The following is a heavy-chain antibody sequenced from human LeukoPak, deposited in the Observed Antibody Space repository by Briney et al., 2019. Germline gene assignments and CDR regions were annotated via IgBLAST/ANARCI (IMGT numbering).Heavy chain of an antibody. D-gene: IGHD5-24*01. CDR1: GGSISSGSYY. CDR2: IYTSGST. CDR3: ARGLRDGYTLGYYMDV. J-gene: IGHJ6*03. V-gene: IGHV4-61*02. Sequence: SETLSLTCTVSGGSISSGSYYWSWIRQPAGKGLEWIGRIYTSGSTNYNPSLKSRVTISVDTSKNQFSLKLRSVTAADTAVFYCARGLRDGYTLGYYMDVWGKGTTVTVSS.